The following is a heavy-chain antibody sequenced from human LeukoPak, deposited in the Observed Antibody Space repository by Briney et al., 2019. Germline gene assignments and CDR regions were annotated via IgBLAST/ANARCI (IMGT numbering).Heavy chain of an antibody. V-gene: IGHV3-30*02. CDR1: GFTFSSYG. CDR3: AKDAPELLGDGYYFDY. D-gene: IGHD1-26*01. Sequence: GGSLRLSCAASGFTFSSYGMHWVRQAPGKGLEWVAFIRYDGSNKYYADSVKGRFTISRDNSKNTLYLQTNSLRAEDTAVYYCAKDAPELLGDGYYFDYWGQGTLVTVSS. CDR2: IRYDGSNK. J-gene: IGHJ4*02.